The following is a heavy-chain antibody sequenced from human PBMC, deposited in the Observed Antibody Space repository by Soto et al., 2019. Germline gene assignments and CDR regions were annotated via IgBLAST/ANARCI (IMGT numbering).Heavy chain of an antibody. CDR2: IYPAGSNT. CDR1: GYTFTIYW. CDR3: ARPFGMDV. V-gene: IGHV5-51*01. Sequence: PGESLKISCQGSGYTFTIYWIGWVRQMPGKGLEWVAIIYPAGSNTRYSPSFRGQVTISADKSISTAYLQWSSLKASDTAIYYCARPFGMDVWGQGTTVTVSS. J-gene: IGHJ6*02.